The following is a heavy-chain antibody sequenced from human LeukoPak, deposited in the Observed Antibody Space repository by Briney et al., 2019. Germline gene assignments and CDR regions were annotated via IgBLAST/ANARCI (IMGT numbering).Heavy chain of an antibody. CDR1: GFTFSSHW. CDR2: IKLDGSEK. J-gene: IGHJ4*02. CDR3: GRFPTHYYFDY. V-gene: IGHV3-7*01. Sequence: GGSLRLSCGASGFTFSSHWMSWVRQAPGKGLEWVANIKLDGSEKYYVDSVKGRFTISRDNAKNSLYLQMNSLRAEDTAVYYCGRFPTHYYFDYWGQGTLVTVSS.